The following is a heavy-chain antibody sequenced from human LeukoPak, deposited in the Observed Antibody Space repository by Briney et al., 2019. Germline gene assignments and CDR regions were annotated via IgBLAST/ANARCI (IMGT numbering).Heavy chain of an antibody. D-gene: IGHD6-19*01. V-gene: IGHV3-21*01. Sequence: GGSLRLSCAASGFTFSSYSMNWVRQAPWKGLEWVSSISSSSSYIYYADSVKGRFTISRDNAKNSLYLQMNSLRAEDTAVYYCAGQPSVAGPNWFDPWGQGTLVTVSS. CDR3: AGQPSVAGPNWFDP. CDR2: ISSSSSYI. J-gene: IGHJ5*02. CDR1: GFTFSSYS.